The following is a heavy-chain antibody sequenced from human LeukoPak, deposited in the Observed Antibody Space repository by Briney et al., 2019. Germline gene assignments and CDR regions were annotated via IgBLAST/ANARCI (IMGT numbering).Heavy chain of an antibody. Sequence: KTSQTLSLTCTVSGGSISSGGYYWSWIRQHPGKGLEWIGYIYYSGSTYYNPSLKSRVTISVDTSKNQFSLKLSSVTAADTAVYYCARAPVLRYFDDTYYFDYWGQGTLVTVSS. J-gene: IGHJ4*02. CDR1: GGSISSGGYY. CDR3: ARAPVLRYFDDTYYFDY. D-gene: IGHD3-9*01. CDR2: IYYSGST. V-gene: IGHV4-31*03.